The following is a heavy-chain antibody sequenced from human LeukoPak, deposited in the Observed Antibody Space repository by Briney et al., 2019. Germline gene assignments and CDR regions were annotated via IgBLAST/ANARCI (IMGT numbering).Heavy chain of an antibody. J-gene: IGHJ5*02. Sequence: ASVTVSCKASGYTFTSYGISWVRQAPGQGLEWMGWISAYNGNTNYAQKLQGRVTMTTDASTSTAYMELRSLRSDDTAVYYCARSLLRRNSSIAVAGIGAWFDPWGQGTLVTVSS. D-gene: IGHD6-19*01. CDR2: ISAYNGNT. V-gene: IGHV1-18*01. CDR1: GYTFTSYG. CDR3: ARSLLRRNSSIAVAGIGAWFDP.